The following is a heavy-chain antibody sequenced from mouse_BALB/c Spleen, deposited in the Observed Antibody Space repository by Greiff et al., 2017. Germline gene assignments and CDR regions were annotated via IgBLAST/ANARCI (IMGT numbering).Heavy chain of an antibody. CDR3: ARDRKYYGTNRGFAY. CDR2: INSNGGST. CDR1: GFTFSSYG. Sequence: EVNVVESGGGLVQPGGSLKLSCAASGFTFSSYGMSWVRQTPDKRLELVATINSNGGSTYYPDSVKGRFTISRDNAKNTLYLQMSSLKSEDTAMYYCARDRKYYGTNRGFAYWGQGTLVTVSA. D-gene: IGHD1-1*01. J-gene: IGHJ3*01. V-gene: IGHV5-6-3*01.